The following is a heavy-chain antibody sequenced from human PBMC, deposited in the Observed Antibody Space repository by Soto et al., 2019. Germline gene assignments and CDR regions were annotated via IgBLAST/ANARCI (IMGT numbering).Heavy chain of an antibody. CDR1: GGSISGYY. CDR3: ARQPYASGAYYFDY. V-gene: IGHV4-59*08. Sequence: QVQLQESGPGLVKPSETLSLTCTVSGGSISGYYWSWIRQPPGKGLVWIGYIFHTGSTNYNPSLKSRVTMSVDTSKNQFSLRLSSVTAADTAVYYCARQPYASGAYYFDYWGQGALVTVSS. CDR2: IFHTGST. D-gene: IGHD3-10*01. J-gene: IGHJ4*02.